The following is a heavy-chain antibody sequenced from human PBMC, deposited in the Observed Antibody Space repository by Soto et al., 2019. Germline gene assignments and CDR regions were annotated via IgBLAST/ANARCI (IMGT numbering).Heavy chain of an antibody. CDR2: IEKDGSEE. J-gene: IGHJ4*02. V-gene: IGHV3-7*01. Sequence: PGGSLRLSCAASGFGFCSYWMSWVRQAPGKGREWVANIEKDGSEEYYVGSVRGRFTISRDSAKNSLCLQMNSLRAEHTPVYYCAPSSDTGYIFEFWGQGTLVTVS. CDR3: APSSDTGYIFEF. D-gene: IGHD3-9*01. CDR1: GFGFCSYW.